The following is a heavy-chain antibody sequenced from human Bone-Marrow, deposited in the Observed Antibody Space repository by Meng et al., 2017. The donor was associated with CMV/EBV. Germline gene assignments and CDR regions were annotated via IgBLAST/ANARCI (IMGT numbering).Heavy chain of an antibody. D-gene: IGHD2-15*01. CDR2: ITGRDDSP. CDR1: GFPFSTYD. CDR3: VKGGWLDD. V-gene: IGHV3-23*01. J-gene: IGHJ4*02. Sequence: GESLKISCVASGFPFSTYDMSWVRQAPGEGLEWVSVITGRDDSPYYADSVKGRFTISRDKSRNTLFQQMNSLRVEDTALYYCVKGGWLDDWGQGTLVTVAS.